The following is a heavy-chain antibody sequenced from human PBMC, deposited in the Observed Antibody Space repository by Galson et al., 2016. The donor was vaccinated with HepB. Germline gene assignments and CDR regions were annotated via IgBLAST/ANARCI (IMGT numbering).Heavy chain of an antibody. V-gene: IGHV3-30*03. D-gene: IGHD3-22*01. CDR3: ARDHAGLYGNSGSYFDA. J-gene: IGHJ4*02. Sequence: SLRLSCAASGFTFSTSGMHWVRQSPGKGLEWVAVISDNGGSTFYAASVQGRFIISRDNSKNTVYLQMRSLRVEDTAVYYCARDHAGLYGNSGSYFDAWGQGTLVTVSS. CDR1: GFTFSTSG. CDR2: ISDNGGST.